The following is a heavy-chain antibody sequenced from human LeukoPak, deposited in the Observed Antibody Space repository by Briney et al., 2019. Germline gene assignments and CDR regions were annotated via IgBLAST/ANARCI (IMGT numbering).Heavy chain of an antibody. CDR3: ARGSNGYRDYSFDY. CDR2: TYYRSKWSN. V-gene: IGHV6-1*01. Sequence: SQTLSLTCAISGDSVSSNSAAWNWIRQSPSRGLEWLGRTYYRSKWSNNYAVSVKSRITINSDTSKNQFALHLNSVTPEDTAVYYCARGSNGYRDYSFDYWGQGTLVTVSS. CDR1: GDSVSSNSAA. J-gene: IGHJ4*02. D-gene: IGHD4-17*01.